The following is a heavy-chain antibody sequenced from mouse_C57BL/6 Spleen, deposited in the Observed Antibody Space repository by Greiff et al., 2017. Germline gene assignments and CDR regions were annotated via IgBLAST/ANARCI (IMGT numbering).Heavy chain of an antibody. CDR2: INPSTGGT. D-gene: IGHD2-14*01. CDR3: ARKVPGPFAY. CDR1: GYSFTGYY. V-gene: IGHV1-42*01. J-gene: IGHJ3*01. Sequence: EVQLKESGPELVKPGASVKISCKASGYSFTGYYMNWVKQSPEKSLEWIGEINPSTGGTTYNQKFKAKATLTVDKSSSTAYMQLKSLTSEDSAVYYCARKVPGPFAYWGQGTLVTVSA.